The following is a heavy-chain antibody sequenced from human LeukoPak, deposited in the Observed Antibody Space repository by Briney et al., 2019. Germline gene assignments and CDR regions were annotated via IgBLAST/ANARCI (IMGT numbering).Heavy chain of an antibody. CDR3: ARDSLYYFNF. CDR2: ISSSSSYI. J-gene: IGHJ4*02. CDR1: GFTFSTSV. V-gene: IGHV3-21*01. Sequence: GGSLRLSCAASGFTFSTSVMSWVRQAPGKGLEWVSSISSSSSYIYYADSVKGRFTISRDNAKNSLYLQMNSLRAEDTAVYYCARDSLYYFNFWGQGTLVTVSS. D-gene: IGHD3-10*01.